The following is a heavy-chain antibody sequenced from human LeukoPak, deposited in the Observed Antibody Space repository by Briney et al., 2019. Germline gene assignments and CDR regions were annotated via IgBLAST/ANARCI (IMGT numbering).Heavy chain of an antibody. Sequence: ASVKVSFKASGGTFSSYAISWVRQAPGQGLEWMGGIIPIFGTANYAQRFQGRVTITADESTSTAYMELSSLRSEDTAVYYCARLPPIGLYYYGMDVWGQGTTVTVSS. V-gene: IGHV1-69*13. CDR2: IIPIFGTA. CDR3: ARLPPIGLYYYGMDV. J-gene: IGHJ6*02. CDR1: GGTFSSYA. D-gene: IGHD3-10*01.